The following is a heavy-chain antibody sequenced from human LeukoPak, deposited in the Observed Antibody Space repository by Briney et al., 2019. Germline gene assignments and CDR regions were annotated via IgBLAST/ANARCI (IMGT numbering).Heavy chain of an antibody. J-gene: IGHJ5*02. CDR1: GHTFSSYA. Sequence: PGGPLTLPCAPSGHTFSSYAMRWLRQAPGKALEWVSAISGSGGSTFYAHCVKRRYTISRDNSKNSLYLQTNSLRAEDTAVYYCAKNGGTRSSWYLDWFDPWGQGTLVTVSS. V-gene: IGHV3-23*01. CDR3: AKNGGTRSSWYLDWFDP. CDR2: ISGSGGST. D-gene: IGHD6-13*01.